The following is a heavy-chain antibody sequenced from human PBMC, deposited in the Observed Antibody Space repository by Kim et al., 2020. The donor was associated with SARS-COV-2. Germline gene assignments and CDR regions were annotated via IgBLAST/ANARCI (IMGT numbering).Heavy chain of an antibody. Sequence: KGRFTISRDNAENSLYLQITSLRAEDTAVYYCAREGDYRDGEPYYRDAFDFWGQGTIVTVSS. J-gene: IGHJ3*01. D-gene: IGHD2-21*01. V-gene: IGHV3-11*06. CDR3: AREGDYRDGEPYYRDAFDF.